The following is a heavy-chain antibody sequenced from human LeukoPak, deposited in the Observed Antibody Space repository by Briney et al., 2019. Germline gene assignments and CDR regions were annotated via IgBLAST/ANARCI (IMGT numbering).Heavy chain of an antibody. J-gene: IGHJ5*02. CDR3: AREVLTVTTFRWFDP. CDR1: GGSISSSIYY. CDR2: IYYSGSA. V-gene: IGHV4-39*07. Sequence: PSETLSLTCTVSGGSISSSIYYWGWIRQPPGKGLEWIGSIYYSGSAYYNPSLKSRVTISVDTSKNQFSLKLSSVTAADTAVYYCAREVLTVTTFRWFDPWGQGTLVTVSS. D-gene: IGHD4-11*01.